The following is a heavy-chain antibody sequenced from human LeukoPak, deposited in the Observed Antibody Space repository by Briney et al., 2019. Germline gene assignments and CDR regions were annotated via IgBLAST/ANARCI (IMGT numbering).Heavy chain of an antibody. CDR3: AGSYYNGPFDY. J-gene: IGHJ4*02. CDR1: GYTFTDYY. D-gene: IGHD3-10*01. V-gene: IGHV1-69*13. Sequence: SVKVSCKASGYTFTDYYMHWVRQAPGQGLEWMGGIIPIFGTANYAQKFQGRVTITADESTSTAYMELSSLRSEDTAVYYCAGSYYNGPFDYWGQGTLVTVSS. CDR2: IIPIFGTA.